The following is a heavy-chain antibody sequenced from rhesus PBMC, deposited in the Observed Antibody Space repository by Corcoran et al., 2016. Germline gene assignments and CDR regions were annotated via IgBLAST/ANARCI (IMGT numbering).Heavy chain of an antibody. CDR2: ILGNSGPT. Sequence: QLQLQESGPGLVKPSETLSLTCVVSGGSISSVYWTWIRQPQGTGLEWIGRILGNSGPTDYSPSRKRRVTLSSDTSKNQFHRRLASVTAADTAVYYCARVRWVGSGDWNDYFDSWGQGVLVTVSS. V-gene: IGHV4-173*01. CDR3: ARVRWVGSGDWNDYFDS. J-gene: IGHJ4*01. CDR1: GGSISSVY. D-gene: IGHD1-32*01.